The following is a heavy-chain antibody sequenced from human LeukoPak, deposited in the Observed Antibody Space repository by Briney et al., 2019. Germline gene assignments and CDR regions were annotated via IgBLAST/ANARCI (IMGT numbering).Heavy chain of an antibody. D-gene: IGHD3-16*01. J-gene: IGHJ4*02. CDR3: AIAAPGKVTWDY. Sequence: GGSLRLSCAASGFTISSYAISWVRQAQGKGLEWVSAISGSGGSTYYADSVKGRFTISRDNSKNTLYLQMNSLRAEDTAVYYCAIAAPGKVTWDYWGQGTLVTVSS. CDR2: ISGSGGST. V-gene: IGHV3-23*01. CDR1: GFTISSYA.